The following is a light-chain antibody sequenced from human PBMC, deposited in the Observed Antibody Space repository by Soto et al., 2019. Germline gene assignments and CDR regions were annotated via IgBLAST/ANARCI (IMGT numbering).Light chain of an antibody. Sequence: EIVMTQSPGTLSVSPGERATLSCRASQSVNSNLAWYQQKPGQAPRILIYGASTRATAIPARFSGSGSGTEFTLTISSLQSEDFAVYYCQKYNDWPRTFGGGTKVDIK. CDR3: QKYNDWPRT. V-gene: IGKV3-15*01. CDR2: GAS. J-gene: IGKJ4*01. CDR1: QSVNSN.